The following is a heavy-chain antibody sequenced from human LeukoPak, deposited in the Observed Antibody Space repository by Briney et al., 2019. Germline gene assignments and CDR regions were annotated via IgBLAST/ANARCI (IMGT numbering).Heavy chain of an antibody. Sequence: GGSLRLSCAASGFTFSSYAMSWVRQAPGKGLEWVSAISGSGGSTYYADSVKGRFTISGDNSQNTLYLQMNSLRAEDTAVYYCARDYADYVGYFFFDYWGQGTLVTVSS. J-gene: IGHJ4*02. CDR3: ARDYADYVGYFFFDY. CDR2: ISGSGGST. V-gene: IGHV3-23*01. D-gene: IGHD4-17*01. CDR1: GFTFSSYA.